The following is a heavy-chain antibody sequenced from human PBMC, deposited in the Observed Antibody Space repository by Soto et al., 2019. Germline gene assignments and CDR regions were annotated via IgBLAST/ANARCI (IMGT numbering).Heavy chain of an antibody. D-gene: IGHD3-3*02. CDR1: GGSFSGYY. Sequence: QVQLQQWGAGLLKPSETLSLTCAVYGGSFSGYYWTWIRQAPGKGLEWIGAFNPSGGTNYTSSLKSRVTLSVDTSKNQFSLILYSVTAADTAVYYCARDRQYYHFWGGYENEGPYGMDVWGQGTTVTVSS. V-gene: IGHV4-34*02. CDR3: ARDRQYYHFWGGYENEGPYGMDV. CDR2: FNPSGGT. J-gene: IGHJ6*02.